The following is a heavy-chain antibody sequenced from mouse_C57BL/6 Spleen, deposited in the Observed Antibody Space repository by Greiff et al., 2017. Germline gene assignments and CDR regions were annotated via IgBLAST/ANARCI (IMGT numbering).Heavy chain of an antibody. CDR2: FYPGSGSI. Sequence: VQLQQSGAELVKPGASVKLSCKASGYTFTEYTIHWVKQRSGQGLEWIGWFYPGSGSIKYNEKFKDKATLTADKSSSTVYMELSRWTSEDSAVYFCARHEGAYYSNYWYFDVWGTGTTVTVSS. CDR3: ARHEGAYYSNYWYFDV. J-gene: IGHJ1*03. V-gene: IGHV1-62-2*01. D-gene: IGHD2-5*01. CDR1: GYTFTEYT.